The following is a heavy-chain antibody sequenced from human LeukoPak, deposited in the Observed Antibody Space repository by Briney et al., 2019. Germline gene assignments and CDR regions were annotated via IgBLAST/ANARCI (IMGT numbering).Heavy chain of an antibody. V-gene: IGHV1-24*01. J-gene: IGHJ4*02. CDR2: FGPQVGET. Sequence: ASVNVSCKVSGSTLTEISIDWVRQAPGKGLECMGTFGPQVGETIHAQKLQGRLKMTADTSTDTAYMEMRSLQSEETDVYYCATGAMVYEYWGQGPLVTVSS. D-gene: IGHD3-10*01. CDR3: ATGAMVYEY. CDR1: GSTLTEIS.